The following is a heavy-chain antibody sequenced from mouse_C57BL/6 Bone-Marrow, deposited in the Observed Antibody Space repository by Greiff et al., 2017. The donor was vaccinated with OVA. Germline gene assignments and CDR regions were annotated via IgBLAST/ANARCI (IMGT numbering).Heavy chain of an antibody. V-gene: IGHV1-81*01. CDR2: IYPRSGNT. CDR1: GYTFTSYG. Sequence: QVQLQQSGAELARPGASVKLSCKASGYTFTSYGISWVKQRTGQGLEWIGEIYPRSGNTYYNEKFKGKATLTADKSSSTAYLELRSLTSEDSAVYFCARRAGPYYFDYWGQGTTLTVSS. D-gene: IGHD3-1*01. J-gene: IGHJ2*01. CDR3: ARRAGPYYFDY.